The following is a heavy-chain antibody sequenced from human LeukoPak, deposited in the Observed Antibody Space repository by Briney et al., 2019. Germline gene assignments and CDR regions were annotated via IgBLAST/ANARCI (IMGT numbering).Heavy chain of an antibody. Sequence: TGGSLRLSCAASGFIFSSYAMHCVRQAPGKGLEWVALISYDGSNTYYADSVKGRFTISRDNSKNTLYLQMNSLTAEDTAVYYCARDWSSKYPYYYGMDVWGQGTTVTVSS. V-gene: IGHV3-30-3*01. CDR3: ARDWSSKYPYYYGMDV. D-gene: IGHD4-11*01. J-gene: IGHJ6*02. CDR2: ISYDGSNT. CDR1: GFIFSSYA.